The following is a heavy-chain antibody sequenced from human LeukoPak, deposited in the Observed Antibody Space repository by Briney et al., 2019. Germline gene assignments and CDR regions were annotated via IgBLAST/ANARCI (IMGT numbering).Heavy chain of an antibody. CDR3: AGRVGDSAFDI. J-gene: IGHJ3*02. V-gene: IGHV4-59*08. CDR1: GGSISSYY. Sequence: SETLSLTCTVSGGSISSYYWSWIRQPPGKGLEWIGYIAYTGSTNYSPSLKSRVTISVHTSKNQFSLKLSSVTVADTAVYSCAGRVGDSAFDIWGPGTLVTVSS. D-gene: IGHD1-26*01. CDR2: IAYTGST.